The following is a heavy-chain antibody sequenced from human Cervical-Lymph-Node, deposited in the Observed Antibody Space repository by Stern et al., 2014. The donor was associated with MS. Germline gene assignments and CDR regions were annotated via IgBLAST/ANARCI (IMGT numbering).Heavy chain of an antibody. CDR2: IYYSGST. D-gene: IGHD5-24*01. CDR1: GGSISSGGYY. CDR3: ARGRDGYKSHFDY. V-gene: IGHV4-31*03. J-gene: IGHJ4*02. Sequence: QLQLQESGPVLVKPSQTLSLTCTVSGGSISSGGYYWSWLRQHPGKGLELIGYIYYSGSTYYNPSLKSRVTISVDTSKNQFSLKLSSVTAADTAVYYCARGRDGYKSHFDYWGQGTLVTVSS.